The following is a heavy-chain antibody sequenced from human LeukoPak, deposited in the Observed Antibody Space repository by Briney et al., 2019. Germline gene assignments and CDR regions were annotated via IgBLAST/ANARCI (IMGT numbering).Heavy chain of an antibody. CDR3: ARVSGGYSYGEIDY. D-gene: IGHD5-18*01. CDR2: IFPSGGEI. J-gene: IGHJ4*02. CDR1: GFTFSTFA. V-gene: IGHV3-23*01. Sequence: GGSLRLSCEASGFTFSTFAMIWVRQPPGKGLEWVSSIFPSGGEIHYADSVRGRFTISRDNAKNTLYLQMNSLRAEDTAVYYCARVSGGYSYGEIDYWGQGTLVTVSS.